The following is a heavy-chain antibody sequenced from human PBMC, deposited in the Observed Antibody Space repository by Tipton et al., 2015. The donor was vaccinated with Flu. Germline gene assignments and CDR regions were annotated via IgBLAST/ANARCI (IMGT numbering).Heavy chain of an antibody. D-gene: IGHD1-26*01. CDR3: ARDGPPYSPTSGWFDP. J-gene: IGHJ5*02. CDR2: VKQDGGEK. Sequence: SLRLSCEASGFTFKSYWMSWVRQTPGKGLEWVANVKQDGGEKHYVDSVKGRFTISRDNARNSLYLQMNSLRVGDTAVYFCARDGPPYSPTSGWFDPWGQGTRVTVSS. V-gene: IGHV3-7*01. CDR1: GFTFKSYW.